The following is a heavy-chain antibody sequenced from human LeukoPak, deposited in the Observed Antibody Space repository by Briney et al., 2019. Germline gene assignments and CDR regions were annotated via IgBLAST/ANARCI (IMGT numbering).Heavy chain of an antibody. J-gene: IGHJ4*02. CDR2: INSDGSGT. V-gene: IGHV3-74*01. D-gene: IGHD5-18*01. CDR3: ARVGYNYGLDN. Sequence: PGGSLRLSCAASGFTFSTYWMHWVRQAPGKGLVWVSRINSDGSGTSYADSVKGRFTITRDNARDTLYLQMNSLRAEDTAIYYCARVGYNYGLDNWGQETLVTVSS. CDR1: GFTFSTYW.